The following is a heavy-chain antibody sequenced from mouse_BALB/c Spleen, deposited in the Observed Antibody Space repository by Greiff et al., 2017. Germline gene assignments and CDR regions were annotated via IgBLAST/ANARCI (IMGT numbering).Heavy chain of an antibody. CDR1: GYAFSSYW. J-gene: IGHJ2*01. D-gene: IGHD1-1*01. CDR3: ARFTTVVATSSYYFDY. Sequence: QVQLQQSGAELVRPGSSVKISCKASGYAFSSYWMNWVKQRPGQGLEWIGQIYPGDGDTNYNGKFKGKATLTADKSSSTAYMQLSSLTSEDSAVYFCARFTTVVATSSYYFDYWGQGTTLTVSS. V-gene: IGHV1-80*01. CDR2: IYPGDGDT.